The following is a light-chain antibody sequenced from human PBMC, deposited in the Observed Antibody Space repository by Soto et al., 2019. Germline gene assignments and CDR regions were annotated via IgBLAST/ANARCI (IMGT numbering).Light chain of an antibody. V-gene: IGKV1-12*01. Sequence: DIQMTQSPSSVSASVGDTVTITCRASQGIGRWLAWYQQKPGKAPNLLIYSATSLQSGVPSRFRGSGSGTDFTLTISSLQPEDFATYYCQQANSFPWTFGQGTKVEIK. J-gene: IGKJ1*01. CDR3: QQANSFPWT. CDR2: SAT. CDR1: QGIGRW.